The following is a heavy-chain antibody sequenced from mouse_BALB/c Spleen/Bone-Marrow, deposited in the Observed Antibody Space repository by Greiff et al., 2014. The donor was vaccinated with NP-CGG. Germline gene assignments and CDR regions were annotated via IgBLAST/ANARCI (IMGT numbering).Heavy chain of an antibody. J-gene: IGHJ3*01. D-gene: IGHD3-2*01. CDR2: ILPGSDST. CDR1: GYTFSSYW. CDR3: ARDSSDYLAWFAY. V-gene: IGHV1-9*01. Sequence: VQLQQSGAELMKPGASVKISCKATGYTFSSYWIEWVKQRPGHGLEWIGEILPGSDSTNCNENFKGKATFTADTSSNTAYMQLNSLTSEDSAVYFCARDSSDYLAWFAYWGQGTLVTVSA.